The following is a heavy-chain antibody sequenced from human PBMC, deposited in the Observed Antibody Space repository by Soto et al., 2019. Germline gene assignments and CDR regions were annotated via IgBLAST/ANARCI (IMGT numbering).Heavy chain of an antibody. V-gene: IGHV3-53*01. D-gene: IGHD1-1*01. CDR2: LYDLDGS. J-gene: IGHJ3*01. CDR3: ATWHEREHAYDV. Sequence: DVHLVESGGGLFQPGESLRLSCAAFGLTISGKKYVAWVRQAPGKGLEWVSALYDLDGSFYADSVKGRFTTSSDSSKTTVYLQMNDLRPDDTAVYYCATWHEREHAYDVWGQGTTVTVSS. CDR1: GLTISGKKY.